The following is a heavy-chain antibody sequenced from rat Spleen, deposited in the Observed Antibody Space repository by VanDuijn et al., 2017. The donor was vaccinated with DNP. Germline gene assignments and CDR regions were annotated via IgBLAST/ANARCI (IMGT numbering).Heavy chain of an antibody. CDR1: GFTFNTYW. D-gene: IGHD1-5*01. Sequence: EVQLVESGGDLVQPGGSLKLSCVASGFTFNTYWMTWIRQVPGKGLEWVASITSSGGDTYYPDSVKGRFTVSRDNAKSILYLQMNSLRSEDTATYYGATQGQLGITWFAYWGQGTLVTVSS. CDR3: ATQGQLGITWFAY. J-gene: IGHJ3*01. CDR2: ITSSGGDT. V-gene: IGHV5-31*01.